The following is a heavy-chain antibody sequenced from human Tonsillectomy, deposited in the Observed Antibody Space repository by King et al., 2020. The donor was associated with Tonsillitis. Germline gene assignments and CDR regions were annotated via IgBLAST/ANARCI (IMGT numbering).Heavy chain of an antibody. Sequence: QLQLQESGPGLVKPSETLSLTCIVSGASISSSNYYWGWIRQPPGKGLEWIGSIYYSGSAFSNPSLRSRVTMSVDTSKNHFSLKLTSVTAADTAVYYCARHEGFGGNWFDPWGQGTLVIVSS. CDR3: ARHEGFGGNWFDP. CDR1: GASISSSNYY. V-gene: IGHV4-39*01. J-gene: IGHJ5*02. CDR2: IYYSGSA. D-gene: IGHD2-15*01.